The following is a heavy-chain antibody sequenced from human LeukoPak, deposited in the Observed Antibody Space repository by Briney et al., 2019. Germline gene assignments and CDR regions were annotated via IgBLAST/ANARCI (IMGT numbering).Heavy chain of an antibody. CDR1: GFTFDSHT. V-gene: IGHV3-21*04. Sequence: GGSLRLSCAASGFTFDSHTVIWVRQAPGQGLEWVASINGSSTSAFYADPVQGRFTISRDTTKNLAYLEMNSLRADDTAMYYCLRDVGAVRGEVYFDYWGQGTLVPVSS. CDR2: INGSSTSA. D-gene: IGHD3-16*01. CDR3: LRDVGAVRGEVYFDY. J-gene: IGHJ4*02.